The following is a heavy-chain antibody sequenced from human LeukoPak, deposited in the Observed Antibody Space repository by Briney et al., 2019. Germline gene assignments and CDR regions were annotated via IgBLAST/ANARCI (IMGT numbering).Heavy chain of an antibody. D-gene: IGHD1-26*01. J-gene: IGHJ4*02. Sequence: SETLSHTCTVSGGSISSSSYYWGWIRQPPGKGLEWIGSIYYSGSTYYNPSLKSRVTISVDTSKNQFSLKLSSVTAADTAVYYCAKDRSIGTYYTFDHWGQGTLVTVSS. CDR3: AKDRSIGTYYTFDH. CDR1: GGSISSSSYY. CDR2: IYYSGST. V-gene: IGHV4-39*07.